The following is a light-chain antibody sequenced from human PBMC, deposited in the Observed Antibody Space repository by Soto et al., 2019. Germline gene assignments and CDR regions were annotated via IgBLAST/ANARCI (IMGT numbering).Light chain of an antibody. Sequence: DVHMTPSQSSLSASVGYRVTLTCRASQSISSYLNWYQQKPGKAPKLLIYAASSLQSGVPSRFSGSGSGTDFTLTISSLQPEDFATYYCQQSYSTPLFGPGTKVDI. CDR1: QSISSY. CDR3: QQSYSTPL. CDR2: AAS. V-gene: IGKV1-39*01. J-gene: IGKJ3*01.